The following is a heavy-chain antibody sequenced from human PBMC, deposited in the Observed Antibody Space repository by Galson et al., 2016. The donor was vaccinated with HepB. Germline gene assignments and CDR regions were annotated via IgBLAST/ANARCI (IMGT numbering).Heavy chain of an antibody. J-gene: IGHJ6*02. CDR1: GITFGSYA. D-gene: IGHD3-10*01. CDR3: GKGSGTGSYPYPYYYAMDV. V-gene: IGHV3-23*01. CDR2: ISGGGAGT. Sequence: SLRLSCAASGITFGSYAMSWVRQAPGKGLAWVSSISGGGAGTYYADSVKGRFIISRDNSKNTLNLQMSRLRAEDTAVYYCGKGSGTGSYPYPYYYAMDVWGQGTTVTVSS.